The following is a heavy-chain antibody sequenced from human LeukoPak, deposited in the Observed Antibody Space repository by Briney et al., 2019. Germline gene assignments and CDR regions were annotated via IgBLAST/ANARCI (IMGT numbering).Heavy chain of an antibody. D-gene: IGHD3-16*02. Sequence: PGGSLRLSCAASGFIFSSYWMSWVRQAPGKGLDWISYISSSGSTIYYADSVKGRFTISRDNAKNSLYLQMNSLRAEDTAVYYCVWGSYRSFDNWGQGTLVTVSS. V-gene: IGHV3-48*04. J-gene: IGHJ4*02. CDR3: VWGSYRSFDN. CDR2: ISSSGSTI. CDR1: GFIFSSYW.